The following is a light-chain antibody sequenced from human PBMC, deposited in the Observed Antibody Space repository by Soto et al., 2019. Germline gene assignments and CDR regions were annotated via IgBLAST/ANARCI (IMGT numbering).Light chain of an antibody. CDR3: QHYNSYSEA. V-gene: IGKV1-5*03. Sequence: DIQMTQSPSTLSASVGDRGTITCRASQSISSWLAWYQQKPGKAPKPLIYKASSLESGVPSRFSGSGSGTEFTLTISSLQPDDFATYYCQHYNSYSEAFGQGTKV. CDR1: QSISSW. CDR2: KAS. J-gene: IGKJ1*01.